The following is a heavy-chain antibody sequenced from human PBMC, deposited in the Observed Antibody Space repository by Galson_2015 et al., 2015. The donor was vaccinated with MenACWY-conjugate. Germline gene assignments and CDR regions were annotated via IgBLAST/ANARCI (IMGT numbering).Heavy chain of an antibody. CDR1: GFTFSSYG. D-gene: IGHD6-19*01. CDR3: AKGGLWYSSGWYSNYYYYGMDV. CDR2: ISYDGSNK. V-gene: IGHV3-30*18. Sequence: LRLSCAASGFTFSSYGMHWVRQAPGKGLEWVAVISYDGSNKYYADSVKGRFTISRDNSKNALYLQMNSLRAEDTAVYYCAKGGLWYSSGWYSNYYYYGMDVWGQGTTVTVSS. J-gene: IGHJ6*02.